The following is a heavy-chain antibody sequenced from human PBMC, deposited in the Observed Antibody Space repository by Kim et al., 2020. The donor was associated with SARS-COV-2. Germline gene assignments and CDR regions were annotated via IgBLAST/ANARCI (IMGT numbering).Heavy chain of an antibody. D-gene: IGHD6-19*01. V-gene: IGHV4-31*03. CDR2: IYYSGST. CDR3: ATADTGLYYYYGMDV. CDR1: GGSISSGGYY. Sequence: SETLSLTCTVSGGSISSGGYYWSWIRQHPGKGLEWIGYIYYSGSTYYNPSLKSRVTISVDTSKNQFSLKLSSVTAADTAVYYCATADTGLYYYYGMDVWGQGTTVTVSS. J-gene: IGHJ6*02.